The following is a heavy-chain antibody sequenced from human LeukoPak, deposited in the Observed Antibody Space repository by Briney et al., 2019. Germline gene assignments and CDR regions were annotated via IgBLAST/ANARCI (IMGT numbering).Heavy chain of an antibody. V-gene: IGHV4-59*12. J-gene: IGHJ4*02. CDR2: IYYSGST. CDR3: ARDSVAAAGTRLFDY. CDR1: GGSISSYY. D-gene: IGHD6-13*01. Sequence: PSETLSLTCTVSGGSISSYYWSWIRQPPGKGLEWIGYIYYSGSTNYNPSLKSRVTISVDTSKNQFSLKLSSVTAADTAVYYCARDSVAAAGTRLFDYWGQGTLVTVSS.